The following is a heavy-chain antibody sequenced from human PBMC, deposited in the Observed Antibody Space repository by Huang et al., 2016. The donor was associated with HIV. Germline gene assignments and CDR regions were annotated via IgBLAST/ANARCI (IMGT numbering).Heavy chain of an antibody. J-gene: IGHJ4*02. CDR2: ISNDRSNK. D-gene: IGHD1-26*01. V-gene: IGHV3-30*18. CDR1: GFSFSTYV. CDR3: AKVGADEEWDIDY. Sequence: VQLVESGGGVVQPGRSLRLACAASGFSFSTYVLHWVRQAPGKGLEWVAGISNDRSNKYYAHSVKGRFTISRDTSENKVYLQMTSLGHEDTAVYYCAKVGADEEWDIDYWGQGTLVTVSS.